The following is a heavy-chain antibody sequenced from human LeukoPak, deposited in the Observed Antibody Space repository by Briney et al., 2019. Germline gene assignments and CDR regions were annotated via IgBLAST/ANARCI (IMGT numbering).Heavy chain of an antibody. J-gene: IGHJ4*02. CDR2: ISSSVSTM. D-gene: IGHD6-13*01. CDR1: GFTFSSYE. CDR3: ATLRPRQQLVVDH. Sequence: GGSLRLSCAASGFTFSSYEMHWVRQAPGEGLEGVSYISSSVSTMYYADSVKGRFTISRDNAKNSLYLQMSSLRAEDTAVYYCATLRPRQQLVVDHWGQGTLVTVSS. V-gene: IGHV3-48*03.